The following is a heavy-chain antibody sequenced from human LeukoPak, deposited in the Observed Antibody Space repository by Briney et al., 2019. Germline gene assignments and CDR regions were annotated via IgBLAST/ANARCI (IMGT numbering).Heavy chain of an antibody. J-gene: IGHJ6*02. D-gene: IGHD6-13*01. CDR2: INPNSGGT. Sequence: VASVKVSCKASGYSFTAYYMHWVRQATGQGLEWMGWINPNSGGTNYAQKFQGRVTMTTDTSISTAYMEVSRLRSDDTAVYYCARVRIGQQLDKYYYYAMDVWGQGTTVTVSS. V-gene: IGHV1-2*02. CDR1: GYSFTAYY. CDR3: ARVRIGQQLDKYYYYAMDV.